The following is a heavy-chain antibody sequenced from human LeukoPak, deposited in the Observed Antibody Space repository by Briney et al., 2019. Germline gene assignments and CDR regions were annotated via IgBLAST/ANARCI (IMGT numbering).Heavy chain of an antibody. V-gene: IGHV4-34*01. CDR2: INHSGST. J-gene: IGHJ6*03. Sequence: SETLSLTCAVYGGSFSGYYWSWIRQPPGKGLEWIGEINHSGSTNYNPSLKSRVTISVDTSKNQFSLKLSSVTAADTAVYYCARSGYYYYMDVWGKGTTVTISS. CDR3: ARSGYYYYMDV. CDR1: GGSFSGYY.